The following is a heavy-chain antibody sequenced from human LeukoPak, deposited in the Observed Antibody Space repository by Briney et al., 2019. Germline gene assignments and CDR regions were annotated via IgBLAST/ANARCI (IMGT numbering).Heavy chain of an antibody. CDR3: AKWGHSGSYYDY. D-gene: IGHD1-26*01. J-gene: IGHJ4*02. CDR1: GFTFSNYD. Sequence: GGSLRLSCAASGFTFSNYDMSWVRQAPGRGLEGVSSISVSGGNTYHADSVKGRFTISRDNSKNTLDLQMNSLRAEDTAVYYCAKWGHSGSYYDYWGQGTLVTVSS. CDR2: ISVSGGNT. V-gene: IGHV3-23*01.